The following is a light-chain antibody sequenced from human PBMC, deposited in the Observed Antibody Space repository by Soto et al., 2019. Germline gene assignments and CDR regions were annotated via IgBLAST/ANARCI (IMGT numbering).Light chain of an antibody. CDR2: AVS. J-gene: IGKJ2*03. CDR3: QQYGSSPRYS. CDR1: QSVDSRY. V-gene: IGKV3-20*01. Sequence: EIVLTQSPRTLSLSPGERATLSCRASQSVDSRYLAWYQQKPGQAPRLLIHAVSRRATGIPDRFSGSGSGTDFTLTISRLEPEDFAEYYCQQYGSSPRYSFGQGTKVDIK.